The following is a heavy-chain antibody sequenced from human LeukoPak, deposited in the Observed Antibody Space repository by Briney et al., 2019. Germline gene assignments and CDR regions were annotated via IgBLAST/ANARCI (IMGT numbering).Heavy chain of an antibody. J-gene: IGHJ4*02. CDR3: ARGGVEQGNRIYLDS. CDR1: GFTFSSYW. V-gene: IGHV3-74*01. CDR2: INSDGSST. D-gene: IGHD1/OR15-1a*01. Sequence: GGSLRLSCAASGFTFSSYWMHWVRQAPGKGLVWVSRINSDGSSTSYADSVKGRFTISRDNAKNTLYLQMNSLTIDDTAVYYCARGGVEQGNRIYLDSWGQGTLVTVSS.